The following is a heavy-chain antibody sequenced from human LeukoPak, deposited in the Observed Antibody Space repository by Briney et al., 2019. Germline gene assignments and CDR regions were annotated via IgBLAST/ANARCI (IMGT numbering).Heavy chain of an antibody. Sequence: SETLSLTCAVYGGSFSCYYWSWIRQPPGKGLEWIGEINHSGSTNYNPSLKSRVTISVDTSKNQFSLKLSSVTAADTAVYYCARRGVVPAANAWGQGTLVTVSS. V-gene: IGHV4-34*01. CDR3: ARRGVVPAANA. J-gene: IGHJ5*02. D-gene: IGHD2-2*01. CDR2: INHSGST. CDR1: GGSFSCYY.